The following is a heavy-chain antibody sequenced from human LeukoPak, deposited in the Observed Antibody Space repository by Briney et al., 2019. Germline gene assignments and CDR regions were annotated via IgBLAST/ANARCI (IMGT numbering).Heavy chain of an antibody. J-gene: IGHJ4*02. CDR1: GFTFSSYA. CDR3: ARATTVTHYFDY. Sequence: GGSLRLSCAASGFTFSSYAMSWVRQAPGKGLEWVSAISGSGGSTYYADSVKGRFTISRDNSKNTLYLQMNSLRAEDTAVYYCARATTVTHYFDYWGQGTLVTVSS. CDR2: ISGSGGST. D-gene: IGHD4-17*01. V-gene: IGHV3-23*01.